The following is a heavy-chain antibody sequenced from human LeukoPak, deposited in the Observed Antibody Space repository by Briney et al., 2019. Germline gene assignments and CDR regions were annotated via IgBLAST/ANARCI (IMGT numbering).Heavy chain of an antibody. J-gene: IGHJ6*02. CDR2: ISGSGGST. V-gene: IGHV3-23*01. CDR1: GFTFSGYA. D-gene: IGHD2-2*01. Sequence: PGGSLRLSCAASGFTFSGYAMSWVRQAPGKGLEWVSAISGSGGSTYYADSVKGRFTISRDNSKNTLYLQMNSLRAEDTAVYYCAKIGPKDCSSTSCYEEDYYYYGMDVWGQGTTVTVSS. CDR3: AKIGPKDCSSTSCYEEDYYYYGMDV.